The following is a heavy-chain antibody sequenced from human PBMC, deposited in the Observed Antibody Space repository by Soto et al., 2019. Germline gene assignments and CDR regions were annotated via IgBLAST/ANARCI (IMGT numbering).Heavy chain of an antibody. Sequence: SCKGSGYSFTSYWISWVRQMPGKGLEWMGRIDPSDSYTNYSPSFQGHVTISADKSLSTAYLQWSSLKASDTAMYYCASNEYSSSSALVGYGMDVWGQGTTVTVSS. CDR1: GYSFTSYW. D-gene: IGHD6-6*01. V-gene: IGHV5-10-1*01. J-gene: IGHJ6*02. CDR2: IDPSDSYT. CDR3: ASNEYSSSSALVGYGMDV.